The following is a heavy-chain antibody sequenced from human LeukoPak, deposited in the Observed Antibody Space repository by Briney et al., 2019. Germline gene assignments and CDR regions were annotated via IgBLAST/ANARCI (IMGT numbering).Heavy chain of an antibody. CDR1: GFTFSGSA. D-gene: IGHD3-22*01. CDR3: SSYDNSGYYYRNY. Sequence: GGSLRLSCAASGFTFSGSAIHWVRQASGKGLEWVGRVRTKGNSYATQYAAPVKGRFTISRDDSKNTAYLQMNSLKTEDTAVYFCSSYDNSGYYYRNYWGQGTLVTVSS. CDR2: VRTKGNSYAT. J-gene: IGHJ4*02. V-gene: IGHV3-73*01.